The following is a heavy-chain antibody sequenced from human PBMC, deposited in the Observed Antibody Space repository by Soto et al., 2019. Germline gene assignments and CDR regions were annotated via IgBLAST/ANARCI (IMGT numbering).Heavy chain of an antibody. V-gene: IGHV3-30*18. CDR2: ISSDGSNK. D-gene: IGHD3-22*01. Sequence: QVQLVESGGGVVQPGRSLRLSCAASGFTFSTYVMHWVRQAPGKGLEWVAGISSDGSNKFYVDSVKGRFTIPRDNSKNTLYLQMNSLRPEDTAMYYCAKGGYDSSGYRYYFDFWGQGTLVTVSS. CDR3: AKGGYDSSGYRYYFDF. CDR1: GFTFSTYV. J-gene: IGHJ4*02.